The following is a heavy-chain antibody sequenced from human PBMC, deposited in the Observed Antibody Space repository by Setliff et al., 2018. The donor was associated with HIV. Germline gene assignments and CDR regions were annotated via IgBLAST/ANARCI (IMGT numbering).Heavy chain of an antibody. CDR1: GGSISSYY. J-gene: IGHJ4*02. CDR3: ARQVPVPGVAVTPIDY. Sequence: SETLSLTCKVSGGSISSYYWSWIRQPPGKGLEWIGYIYYSGSTNYNPSLRSRVTISVDTSKNLFSLKLSSVTAADTAVYYCARQVPVPGVAVTPIDYWGQGTLVTVSS. V-gene: IGHV4-59*08. D-gene: IGHD3-22*01. CDR2: IYYSGST.